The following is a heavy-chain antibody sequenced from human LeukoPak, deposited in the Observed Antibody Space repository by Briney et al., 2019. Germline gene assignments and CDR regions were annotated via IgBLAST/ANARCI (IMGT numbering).Heavy chain of an antibody. V-gene: IGHV3-23*01. Sequence: GGSLRLSXAASGFTFSSYAMSGVRQAPGKVLEGVSAISGSGGSTYYADSVMCRFTISRENSKNPVYLQMNSLRAEDTAVYYCAKGKVGATSKIDFFDYWGQGTLVTVSS. CDR1: GFTFSSYA. CDR3: AKGKVGATSKIDFFDY. CDR2: ISGSGGST. J-gene: IGHJ4*02. D-gene: IGHD1-26*01.